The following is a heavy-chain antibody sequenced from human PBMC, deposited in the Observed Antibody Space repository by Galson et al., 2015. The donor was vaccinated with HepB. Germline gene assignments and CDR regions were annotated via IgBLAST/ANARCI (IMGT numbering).Heavy chain of an antibody. CDR1: GYRFTNYW. CDR2: IDPSDSYI. Sequence: QSGAEVKKPGESLRISCKGSGYRFTNYWISWVRQMPGKGLEWMGKIDPSDSYIKYSPSFQGHVTISADKSISTAYLQWSSLKASDTATYYCATSYYYDSSGDKGAIDHWGQGTLVTVSP. CDR3: ATSYYYDSSGDKGAIDH. D-gene: IGHD3-22*01. V-gene: IGHV5-10-1*01. J-gene: IGHJ4*02.